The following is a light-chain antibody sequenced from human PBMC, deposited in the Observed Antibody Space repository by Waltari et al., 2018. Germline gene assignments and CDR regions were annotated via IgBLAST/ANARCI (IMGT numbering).Light chain of an antibody. J-gene: IGKJ3*01. V-gene: IGKV3-20*01. CDR3: QQYGSSPLFT. Sequence: EIVLTQSPGTLSLSPGERATLSCRASQSVSSSYLAWYQQKPGQAPRPXXXGXSSRATGIPDRFSGSXSGTDFTLTISRLEPEDFAVYYCQQYGSSPLFTXGPGTKVDIK. CDR2: GXS. CDR1: QSVSSSY.